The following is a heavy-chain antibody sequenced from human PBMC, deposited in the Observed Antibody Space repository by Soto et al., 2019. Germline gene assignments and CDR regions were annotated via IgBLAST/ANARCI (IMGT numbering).Heavy chain of an antibody. J-gene: IGHJ4*02. CDR1: GFTFSSYG. V-gene: IGHV3-33*01. CDR2: IWYDGSNK. CDR3: ASWPDAADY. Sequence: GSLRLSCAASGFTFSSYGMHWVRQAPGKGLEWVAVIWYDGSNKYYADSVKGRFTISRDNSKNTLYLQMNSLRDEDTAVYYCASWPDAADYWGQGTLVTVSS. D-gene: IGHD6-25*01.